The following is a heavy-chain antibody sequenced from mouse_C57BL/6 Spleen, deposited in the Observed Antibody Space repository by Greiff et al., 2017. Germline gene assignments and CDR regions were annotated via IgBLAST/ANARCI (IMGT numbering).Heavy chain of an antibody. CDR2: IYPGSGST. J-gene: IGHJ3*01. Sequence: VQLQQPGAELVKPGASVKMSCKASGYTFTSYWITWVKQRPGQGLEWIGDIYPGSGSTNYNEKFKSKATLTVDTSSSTAYMQLSSLTSEDSAVYYCARGDSSCYRFAYWGQGTLVTVSA. CDR3: ARGDSSCYRFAY. D-gene: IGHD3-2*02. V-gene: IGHV1-55*01. CDR1: GYTFTSYW.